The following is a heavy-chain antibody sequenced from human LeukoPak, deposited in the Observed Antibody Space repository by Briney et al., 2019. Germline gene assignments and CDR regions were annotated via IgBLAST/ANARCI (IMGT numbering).Heavy chain of an antibody. CDR2: ISRSGSYL. J-gene: IGHJ6*02. CDR1: EFTFSKYN. D-gene: IGHD4-23*01. CDR3: AREGDFGGIPGYYYGLDV. Sequence: PGGSLRLSCAASEFTFSKYNMNWVRQAPGKGPEWVSSISRSGSYLYYAVSVKGRFTISRDNAKNSLYLQMNSLRAEDTAVYYCAREGDFGGIPGYYYGLDVWGQGTTVTVSS. V-gene: IGHV3-21*01.